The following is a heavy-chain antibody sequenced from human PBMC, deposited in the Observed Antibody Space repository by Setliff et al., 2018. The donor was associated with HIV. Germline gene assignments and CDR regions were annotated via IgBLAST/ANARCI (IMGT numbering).Heavy chain of an antibody. CDR1: GFTFRDYY. CDR2: ISSSGSTI. J-gene: IGHJ4*02. CDR3: AKTRRYCSSTSCSNLFDY. V-gene: IGHV3-11*01. D-gene: IGHD2-2*01. Sequence: GGSLRLSCTASGFTFRDYYMSWIRQAPGKGLAWVSYISSSGSTIYYADSVKGRFTISRDNAKNSLYLQMNSLRAEDTAVYYCAKTRRYCSSTSCSNLFDYWGQGTLVTVSS.